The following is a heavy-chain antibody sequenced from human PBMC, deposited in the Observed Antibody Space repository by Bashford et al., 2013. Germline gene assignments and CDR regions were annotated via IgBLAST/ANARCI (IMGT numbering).Heavy chain of an antibody. J-gene: IGHJ4*02. Sequence: VRQAPGKGLEWVANIKPDGSVKLYVDSVKGRFTISRDNSKYTLYLQMNSLRAEDTAVYYCARRLVVGATKSLDYWGQGTLVTVSS. CDR3: ARRLVVGATKSLDY. V-gene: IGHV3-7*01. D-gene: IGHD1-26*01. CDR2: IKPDGSVK.